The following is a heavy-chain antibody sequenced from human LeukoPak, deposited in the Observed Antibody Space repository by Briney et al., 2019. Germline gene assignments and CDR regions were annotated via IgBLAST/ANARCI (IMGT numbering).Heavy chain of an antibody. J-gene: IGHJ4*02. CDR3: ARRTDREHCSGGSCGTFGY. Sequence: GGSLQISCKGSGYIFTSYWIGWVRQMPGKGLEWMGIIYPGDSDTRYSPSFQGQVTISADKSISTAYLQWSSLKASDTAMYYCARRTDREHCSGGSCGTFGYWGQGTLVTVSS. V-gene: IGHV5-51*01. CDR1: GYIFTSYW. D-gene: IGHD2-15*01. CDR2: IYPGDSDT.